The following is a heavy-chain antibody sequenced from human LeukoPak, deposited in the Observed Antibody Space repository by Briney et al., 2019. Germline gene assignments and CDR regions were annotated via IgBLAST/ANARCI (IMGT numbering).Heavy chain of an antibody. CDR2: ISSAGTT. CDR3: ARDLEAANTYYFDY. Sequence: PGGSLRLSCAASGFTVSSSYMSWVRQAPGQGLEWVSIISSAGTTYYADSVKGRFTISRDNSKNTVYLQVNSLRDEDTAVYYCARDLEAANTYYFDYWGQGTMVTVSS. D-gene: IGHD6-13*01. J-gene: IGHJ4*02. CDR1: GFTVSSSY. V-gene: IGHV3-66*01.